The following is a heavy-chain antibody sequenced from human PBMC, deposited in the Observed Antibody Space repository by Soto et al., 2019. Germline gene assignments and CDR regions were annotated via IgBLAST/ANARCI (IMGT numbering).Heavy chain of an antibody. J-gene: IGHJ4*02. Sequence: GGSLRLSCAASGFTFSSYAMNWVRQAPGKGLEWVSTISFSGVTRHYADSVKGRFTISRDNSKNTLYLQMNSLRAEDTATYYCAKVGSGSYSAHSWGQGTLVTVSS. V-gene: IGHV3-23*01. D-gene: IGHD3-10*01. CDR2: ISFSGVTR. CDR3: AKVGSGSYSAHS. CDR1: GFTFSSYA.